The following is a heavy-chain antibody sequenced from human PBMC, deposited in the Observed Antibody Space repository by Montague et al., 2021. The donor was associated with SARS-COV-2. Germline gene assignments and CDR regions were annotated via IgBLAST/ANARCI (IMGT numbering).Heavy chain of an antibody. J-gene: IGHJ6*02. V-gene: IGHV3-7*01. CDR2: IKHDGSEK. CDR3: ARGSTGWYAIFGHYGMDV. CDR1: RFTFSDFW. Sequence: SLRLSCAASRFTFSDFWMNWVRQAPGKGLEWVADIKHDGSEKSYVDSVKGRFTIPRDNAKNSLYLQMNGLRAEDTAVYYCARGSTGWYAIFGHYGMDVWGQGTTVTVSS. D-gene: IGHD6-19*01.